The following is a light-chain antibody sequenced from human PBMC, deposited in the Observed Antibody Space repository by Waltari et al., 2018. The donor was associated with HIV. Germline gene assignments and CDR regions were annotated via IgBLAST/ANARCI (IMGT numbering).Light chain of an antibody. V-gene: IGKV4-1*01. Sequence: DIVMTQSPDSLTVSLGERATIHCTSSRTVFYSSDNPTYLAWYLQRPGQSPKVLIFWASTRAFGVSDRFRGSGSGTHFSLTLSRLQADDVGIYYCQQYYTVPPTFGGGTKVEI. CDR2: WAS. CDR3: QQYYTVPPT. J-gene: IGKJ4*01. CDR1: RTVFYSSDNPTY.